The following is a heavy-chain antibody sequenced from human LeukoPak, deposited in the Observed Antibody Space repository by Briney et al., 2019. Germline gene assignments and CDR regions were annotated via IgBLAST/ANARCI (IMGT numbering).Heavy chain of an antibody. Sequence: AGGSLRLSCAASGFTFDDYGMNWVRQAPGKGLDWVSGINWNGGSTGYADSVRGRFTISRDNAKNSVYLQMNSLRAEDTALYYCASTIFGGFDPWGQGTLVTVSS. CDR1: GFTFDDYG. V-gene: IGHV3-20*04. CDR2: INWNGGST. CDR3: ASTIFGGFDP. D-gene: IGHD3-3*01. J-gene: IGHJ5*02.